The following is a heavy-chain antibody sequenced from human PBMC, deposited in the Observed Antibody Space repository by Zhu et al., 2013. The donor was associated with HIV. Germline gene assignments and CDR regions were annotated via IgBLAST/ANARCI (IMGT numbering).Heavy chain of an antibody. CDR1: GYTFTTYH. V-gene: IGHV1-46*01. D-gene: IGHD3-3*01. CDR2: INANPSGGVP. Sequence: QVQLVQSGAEVKKPGTSVKVSCKASGYTFTTYHIHWVRQAPGQGLEWMGMINANPSGGVPNYAQKFQDRISMTRDTSTSTVYMELSSLRSEDTAVYYCGDLGPWGFRFLGTSMDVWGQGTTVTVSS. CDR3: GDLGPWGFRFLGTSMDV. J-gene: IGHJ6*02.